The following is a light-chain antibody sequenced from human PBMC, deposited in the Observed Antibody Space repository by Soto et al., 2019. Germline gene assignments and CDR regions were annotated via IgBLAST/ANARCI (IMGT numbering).Light chain of an antibody. V-gene: IGKV3-15*01. J-gene: IGKJ5*01. Sequence: EIVLTQSPATLSVSPGERATLSCRASQSISDNLAWYQQKRGQAPRLLIHGASTRATGIPARFSGSGSGTEFTLTISSLQSEDFAVYYCQQYNNWPPITFGQGTRLEIK. CDR3: QQYNNWPPIT. CDR1: QSISDN. CDR2: GAS.